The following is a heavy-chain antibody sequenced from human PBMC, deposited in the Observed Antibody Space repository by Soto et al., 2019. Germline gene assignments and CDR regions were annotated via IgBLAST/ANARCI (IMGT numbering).Heavy chain of an antibody. Sequence: PGGSLRLSCVGSDFIFGTFAMSWVRQAPGKGLEWVSGINGSGGSTYYADSVKGRFTISRDNSKNTLYLQMNSLRAEDTAVYYCAKRPYYYDSSGYSGPFDYWGQGTLVTVSS. CDR2: INGSGGST. D-gene: IGHD3-22*01. CDR1: DFIFGTFA. J-gene: IGHJ4*02. V-gene: IGHV3-23*01. CDR3: AKRPYYYDSSGYSGPFDY.